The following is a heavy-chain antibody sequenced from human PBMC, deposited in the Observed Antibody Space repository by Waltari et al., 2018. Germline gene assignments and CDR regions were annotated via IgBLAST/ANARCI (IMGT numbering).Heavy chain of an antibody. Sequence: QLQLQESGPGLVKPSETLSLTCTVSGGSISSSSYYWGWTRQPPGKGLEWIGSIYYSGSTYYNPSLKSRVTISVDTSKNQFSLKLSSVTAADTAVYYCARAYSSSTTYNWFDPWGQGTLVTVSS. J-gene: IGHJ5*02. CDR3: ARAYSSSTTYNWFDP. CDR1: GGSISSSSYY. D-gene: IGHD6-13*01. V-gene: IGHV4-39*07. CDR2: IYYSGST.